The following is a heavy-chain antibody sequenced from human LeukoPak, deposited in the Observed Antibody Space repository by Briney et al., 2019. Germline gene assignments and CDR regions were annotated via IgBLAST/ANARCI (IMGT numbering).Heavy chain of an antibody. D-gene: IGHD1-7*01. J-gene: IGHJ5*02. CDR3: ARKLELLKYNWFDP. V-gene: IGHV4-34*01. CDR2: INHSGST. CDR1: GGSFSGYY. Sequence: SETLSLTCAVYGGSFSGYYWSWIRQPPGKRLEWIGEINHSGSTNYNPSLKSRVTISVDTSKNQFPLKLSSVTAADTAVYYCARKLELLKYNWFDPWGQGTLVTVSS.